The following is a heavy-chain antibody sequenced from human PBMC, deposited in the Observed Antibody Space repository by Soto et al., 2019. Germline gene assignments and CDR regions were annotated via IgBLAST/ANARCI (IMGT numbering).Heavy chain of an antibody. V-gene: IGHV1-18*01. CDR1: GYSFTTYG. Sequence: QVQLVQSGGEVKKPGASVKVSCKTSGYSFTTYGISWVRQAPGQGLEWMGWISGYNGNTNYAQKLQDRVTMTTDPSTSTAYMELRSLRSDETTVYYCAIEVPAPYYYSGMAVWGKGSKVTVSS. CDR2: ISGYNGNT. J-gene: IGHJ6*04. CDR3: AIEVPAPYYYSGMAV.